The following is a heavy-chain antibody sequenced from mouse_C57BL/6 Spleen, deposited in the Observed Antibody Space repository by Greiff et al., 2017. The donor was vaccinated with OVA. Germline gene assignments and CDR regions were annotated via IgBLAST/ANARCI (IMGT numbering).Heavy chain of an antibody. CDR1: GFTFSSYA. V-gene: IGHV5-9-1*02. D-gene: IGHD1-1*01. J-gene: IGHJ4*01. Sequence: EVQLVESGEGLVKPGGSLKLSCAASGFTFSSYAMSWVRQTPEKRLEWVAYISSGGDYIYYADTVKGRFTFSRDNARNTLYLQMSSLKSEDTAMYYCTRGYYGSSYRAMDYWGQGTSVTVSS. CDR2: ISSGGDYI. CDR3: TRGYYGSSYRAMDY.